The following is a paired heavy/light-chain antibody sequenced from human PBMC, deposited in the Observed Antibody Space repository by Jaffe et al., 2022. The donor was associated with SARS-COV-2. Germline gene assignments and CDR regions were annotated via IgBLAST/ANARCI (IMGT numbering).Light chain of an antibody. J-gene: IGLJ1*01. CDR3: AAWDDSLNGYV. Sequence: QSVLTQPPSVSEAPRQRVTISCSGSSSNIGNNAVNWYQQLPGKAPKLLIYYDDLLPSGVSDRFSGSKSGTSASLAISGLQSEDEADYYCAAWDDSLNGYVFGTGTKVTVL. CDR2: YDD. CDR1: SSNIGNNA. V-gene: IGLV1-36*01.
Heavy chain of an antibody. CDR3: AIRDCSGASCPDHAFDI. Sequence: EVQLVQSGAEVKKPGESLRISCKGSEYNVTSYWVTWVRQMPGKGLEWMGRIDPSDSYTNYSPSFQGHVTISADKSITTVYLQWSILKASDTAIYYCAIRDCSGASCPDHAFDIWGQGTMVTVS. V-gene: IGHV5-10-1*03. CDR1: EYNVTSYW. D-gene: IGHD2-15*01. J-gene: IGHJ3*02. CDR2: IDPSDSYT.